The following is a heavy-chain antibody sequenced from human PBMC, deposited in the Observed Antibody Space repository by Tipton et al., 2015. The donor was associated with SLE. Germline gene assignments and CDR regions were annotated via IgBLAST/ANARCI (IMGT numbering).Heavy chain of an antibody. J-gene: IGHJ3*02. D-gene: IGHD6-13*01. CDR2: IRYDGSNK. CDR3: ANSPVGIAAAGPAPSAGGSAFDI. CDR1: GFTFSSYG. V-gene: IGHV3-30*02. Sequence: SLRLSCAASGFTFSSYGMHWVRQAPGKGLEWVAFIRYDGSNKYYADSVKGRFTISRDNSKNTLYLQMNSLRAEDTAVYYCANSPVGIAAAGPAPSAGGSAFDIWGQGTMVTVSS.